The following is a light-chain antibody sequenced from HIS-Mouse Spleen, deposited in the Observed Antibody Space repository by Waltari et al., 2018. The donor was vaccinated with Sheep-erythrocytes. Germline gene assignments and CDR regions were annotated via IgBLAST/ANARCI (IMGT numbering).Light chain of an antibody. Sequence: QSALTQPRSVSGSPGQSVTIPCTGTSSDVGGYNYVSWYQQHPGKAPKLMIYDVSKRRAGVPDRFSGSKSGNTASRTISGLQAEDEADYYCCSYAGSYNHVFATGTKVTVL. CDR1: SSDVGGYNY. V-gene: IGLV2-11*01. J-gene: IGLJ1*01. CDR2: DVS. CDR3: CSYAGSYNHV.